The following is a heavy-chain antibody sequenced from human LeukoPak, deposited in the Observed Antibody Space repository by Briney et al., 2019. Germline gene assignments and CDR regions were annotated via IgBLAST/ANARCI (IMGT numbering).Heavy chain of an antibody. CDR1: GFTFSDYY. Sequence: PGGSLRLSCAASGFTFSDYYMSWIRQAPGKGLEWVSYISSSGSTIYYADSVKGRFTISRDNAKNSLYLQMNSLRAEDTAVYYCASPIRSWGSYSSSLYDYWGQGTLVTVSS. V-gene: IGHV3-11*04. J-gene: IGHJ4*02. D-gene: IGHD6-13*01. CDR3: ASPIRSWGSYSSSLYDY. CDR2: ISSSGSTI.